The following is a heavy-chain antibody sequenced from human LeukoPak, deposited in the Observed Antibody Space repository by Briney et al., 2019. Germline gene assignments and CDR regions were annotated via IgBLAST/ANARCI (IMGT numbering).Heavy chain of an antibody. CDR2: IYHSGST. J-gene: IGHJ4*02. Sequence: SETLSLTCAVSGGSISSSNWWSWVRQPPGKGLEWIGEIYHSGSTNYNPSLKSRVTISVDKSKNQCSLKLSSVTAADTAVYYCARDPTMVAAAGYFDYWGQGTLVTVSS. CDR3: ARDPTMVAAAGYFDY. V-gene: IGHV4-4*02. D-gene: IGHD6-13*01. CDR1: GGSISSSNW.